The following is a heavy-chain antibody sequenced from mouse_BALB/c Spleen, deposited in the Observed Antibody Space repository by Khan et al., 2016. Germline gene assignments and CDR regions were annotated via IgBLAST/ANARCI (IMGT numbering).Heavy chain of an antibody. V-gene: IGHV4-1*02. CDR1: GFDFSRYW. J-gene: IGHJ2*01. Sequence: EVKLLESGGGLVQPGGSLKLSCAASGFDFSRYWMSWVRQAPGKGLEWIGEINPDSSTITYTPSLKDKFIISRDNAKNTLYLQMSKVRSEDTALYYCARLHYYGYVGYWGQGTTLTVSS. D-gene: IGHD1-2*01. CDR2: INPDSSTI. CDR3: ARLHYYGYVGY.